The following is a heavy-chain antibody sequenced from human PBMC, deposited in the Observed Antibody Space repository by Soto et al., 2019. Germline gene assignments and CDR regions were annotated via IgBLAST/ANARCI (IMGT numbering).Heavy chain of an antibody. V-gene: IGHV1-69*12. Sequence: QVQLVQSGAEVKKPGSSVKVSCKASGGTFRTYAISWVRQAPGQGLEWMGGIIPMSGRPNYAQKFQGRVTXXAXXSTNTAYMELSSLRFENTAVYYCVSPSGTTPPPYYYYGLDVWGQGTTVTVSS. CDR1: GGTFRTYA. D-gene: IGHD1-1*01. J-gene: IGHJ6*02. CDR2: IIPMSGRP. CDR3: VSPSGTTPPPYYYYGLDV.